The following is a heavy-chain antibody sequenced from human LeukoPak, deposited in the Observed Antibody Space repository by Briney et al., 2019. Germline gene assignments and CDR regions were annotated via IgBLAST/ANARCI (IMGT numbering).Heavy chain of an antibody. Sequence: GGSLRLSCAASGFTFSTYGMHWVRQAPGKGLEYVSAISSNGGSTYYADSVKGRFTISRDNSKNTLYLQMGSLRAEDMAVYYCARDHIKSGLINDSSGYCRGGQGTLVTVSS. V-gene: IGHV3-64*02. CDR3: ARDHIKSGLINDSSGYCR. CDR2: ISSNGGST. J-gene: IGHJ4*02. D-gene: IGHD3-22*01. CDR1: GFTFSTYG.